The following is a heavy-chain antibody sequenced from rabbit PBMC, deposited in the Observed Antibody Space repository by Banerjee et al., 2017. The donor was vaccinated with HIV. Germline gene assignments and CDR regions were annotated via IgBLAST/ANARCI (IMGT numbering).Heavy chain of an antibody. CDR2: IYTGDGNT. D-gene: IGHD4-2*01. V-gene: IGHV1S40*01. CDR1: GFDFSINYD. CDR3: ARDLSGSIPFNL. J-gene: IGHJ4*01. Sequence: QQLVESGGGLVKPGASLTLTCKASGFDFSINYDMCWVRQAPGKGLEWIACIYTGDGNTYYASWAKGRFTISKTSSTTVTLQLNSLTAADTATYFCARDLSGSIPFNLWGPGTLVTVS.